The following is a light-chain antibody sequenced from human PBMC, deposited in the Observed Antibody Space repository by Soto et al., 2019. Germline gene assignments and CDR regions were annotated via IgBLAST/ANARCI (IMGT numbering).Light chain of an antibody. V-gene: IGKV3-11*01. CDR2: DAS. Sequence: EIVLIQSPATLSLSPGERATLSCRASQSVSSNLAWYQQNLGQAPRLLIFDASSRAAGIPARFSGSGSGTDFTLTINGLQPDDFATYFCHQIHTTPWTFGQGTKVEIK. J-gene: IGKJ1*01. CDR3: HQIHTTPWT. CDR1: QSVSSN.